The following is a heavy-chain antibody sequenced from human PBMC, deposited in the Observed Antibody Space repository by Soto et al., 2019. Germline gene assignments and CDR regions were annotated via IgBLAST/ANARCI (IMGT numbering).Heavy chain of an antibody. J-gene: IGHJ6*02. CDR1: GFTFTDHY. CDR2: TKNKPNNYTT. CDR3: AREIRRDYYYYYPLDV. Sequence: GGSLRLSCLASGFTFTDHYMDWVRQAPGTGLEWIARTKNKPNNYTTTYAASVKGRFTISRDDSESSLYLQMNNLKTEDTAVYYCAREIRRDYYYYYPLDVWGQGTTVTVSS. V-gene: IGHV3-72*01.